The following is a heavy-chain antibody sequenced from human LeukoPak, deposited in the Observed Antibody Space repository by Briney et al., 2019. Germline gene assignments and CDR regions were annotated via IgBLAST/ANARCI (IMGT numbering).Heavy chain of an antibody. Sequence: GGSLRLSCAASGFTFDDYAMHWVRQAPGKGLEWVSGISWNSGSIGYADSVKGRFTISRDNAKNSLYLQMNSLRAEDTAVYYCAKAPDGYNPADYWGQGTLVTVSS. CDR2: ISWNSGSI. D-gene: IGHD5-24*01. CDR1: GFTFDDYA. CDR3: AKAPDGYNPADY. V-gene: IGHV3-9*01. J-gene: IGHJ4*02.